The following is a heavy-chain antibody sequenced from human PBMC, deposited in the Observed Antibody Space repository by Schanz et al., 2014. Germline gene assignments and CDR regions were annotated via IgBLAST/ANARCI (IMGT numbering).Heavy chain of an antibody. J-gene: IGHJ6*02. CDR2: MIGSGSSV. Sequence: EVKLLESGGHLVQPGGSLRLSCVASGFTFSIYGMSWVRQAPGKGLEWVSRMIGSGSSVFYADSVKGRFTISRDNAKNSLYLQMNSLRAEDTAVYYCTRLRRADPNDFDVWGQGTTVTVSS. CDR3: TRLRRADPNDFDV. CDR1: GFTFSIYG. V-gene: IGHV3-23*01. D-gene: IGHD3-3*01.